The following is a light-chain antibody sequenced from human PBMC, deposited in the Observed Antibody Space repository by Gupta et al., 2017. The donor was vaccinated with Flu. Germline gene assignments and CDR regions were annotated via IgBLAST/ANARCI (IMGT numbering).Light chain of an antibody. J-gene: IGKJ4*01. CDR3: QQYDNVPLT. CDR1: QDITNY. Sequence: DIQMTQSPSSLSASVGDRVTITCQATQDITNYLNWFQQKPGKAPRLLIYGSSILETGVPSRFTGSGSGTDFTFTSSSLQPEDVATYFCQQYDNVPLTFGGGTKVEIK. CDR2: GSS. V-gene: IGKV1-33*01.